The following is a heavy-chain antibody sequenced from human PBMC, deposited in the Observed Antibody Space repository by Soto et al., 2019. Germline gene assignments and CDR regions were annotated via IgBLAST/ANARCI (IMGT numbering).Heavy chain of an antibody. CDR3: AREGVYRDGYNALDY. CDR2: IYYSGST. J-gene: IGHJ4*02. D-gene: IGHD5-12*01. Sequence: SETLSLTCTVSGGSVSSGSYYWSWIRQPPGKGLEWIGYIYYSGSTNYNPSLKSRVTISVDTSKNQFSLKLSSVTAADTAVYYCAREGVYRDGYNALDYWGQGTLVTVSS. V-gene: IGHV4-61*01. CDR1: GGSVSSGSYY.